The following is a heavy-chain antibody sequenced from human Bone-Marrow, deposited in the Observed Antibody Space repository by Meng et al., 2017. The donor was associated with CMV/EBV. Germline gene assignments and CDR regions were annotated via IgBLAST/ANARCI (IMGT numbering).Heavy chain of an antibody. CDR2: INGHSGDT. CDR1: GYSFTDYY. CDR3: ASEGDYDFWSDTWDV. J-gene: IGHJ6*02. V-gene: IGHV1-2*02. D-gene: IGHD3-3*01. Sequence: ASVKVSCKASGYSFTDYYMHWVRQAPGQGLEWLGWINGHSGDTYYAQKFQGRVTITADKSTSTAYMELSSLRSEDTAVYYCASEGDYDFWSDTWDVWGQGTTVTVSS.